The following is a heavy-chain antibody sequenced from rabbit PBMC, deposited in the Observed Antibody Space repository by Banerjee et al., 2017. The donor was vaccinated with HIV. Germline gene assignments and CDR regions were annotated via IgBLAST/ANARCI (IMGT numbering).Heavy chain of an antibody. Sequence: QSLEESGGDLVKPGASLTLTCTASGIDFNNNYWICWVRQAPGKGLELIACIDTGDGNTYYASWAKGRFTISKTSSPTVTLQMTSLTAADTATYFCARYSNYYGMDLWGPGTLVTVS. V-gene: IGHV1S40*01. CDR2: IDTGDGNT. CDR3: ARYSNYYGMDL. CDR1: GIDFNNNYW. J-gene: IGHJ6*01.